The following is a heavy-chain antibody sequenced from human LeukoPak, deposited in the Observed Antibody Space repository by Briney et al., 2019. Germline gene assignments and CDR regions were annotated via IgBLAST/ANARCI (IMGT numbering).Heavy chain of an antibody. D-gene: IGHD3-16*02. V-gene: IGHV1-69*04. CDR3: AREPLYDYVWGSYLGDYFDY. CDR1: GGTFSSYA. Sequence: SVKVSCKASGGTFSSYAISWVRQAPGQGLEWMGRIIPIFGIANNAQKFQGRVTITADKSTSTAYMELSSLRSEDTAVYYCAREPLYDYVWGSYLGDYFDYWGQGTLVTVSS. CDR2: IIPIFGIA. J-gene: IGHJ4*02.